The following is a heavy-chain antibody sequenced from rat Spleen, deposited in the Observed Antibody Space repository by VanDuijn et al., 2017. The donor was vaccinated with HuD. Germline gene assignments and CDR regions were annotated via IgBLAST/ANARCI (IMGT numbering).Heavy chain of an antibody. J-gene: IGHJ2*01. V-gene: IGHV3-1*01. CDR3: ARSPAVFFDY. CDR1: GYSIARSY. D-gene: IGHD3-1*01. CDR2: ISYRGSA. Sequence: EVQLQESGPGLVKPSQSLSLTCSVTGYSIARSYRWSWIRKFPGNKMEWIGHISYRGSASYNSSLKSRISITRDTSKNQFFLQLDSVTTEDTATYYCARSPAVFFDYWGQGVMVTVSS.